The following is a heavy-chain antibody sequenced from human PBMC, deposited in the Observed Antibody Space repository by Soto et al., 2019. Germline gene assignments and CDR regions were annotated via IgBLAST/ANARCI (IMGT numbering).Heavy chain of an antibody. J-gene: IGHJ6*03. V-gene: IGHV3-11*01. Sequence: QVQLVESGGGLVKPGGSLRLSCAAPGFTFSDYYMSWIRQAPGKGLEWVSYISSSGSTIYYADSVKGRFTISRDNAKNSLYLQMNSLRAEDTAVYYCARVELQLLYYYYYYYMDVWGKGTTVTVSS. CDR1: GFTFSDYY. CDR2: ISSSGSTI. D-gene: IGHD6-13*01. CDR3: ARVELQLLYYYYYYYMDV.